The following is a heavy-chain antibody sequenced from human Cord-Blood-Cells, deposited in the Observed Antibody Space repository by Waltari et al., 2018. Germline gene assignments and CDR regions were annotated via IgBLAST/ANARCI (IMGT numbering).Heavy chain of an antibody. CDR2: INPNSGGT. V-gene: IGHV1-2*02. CDR3: ARDGGAAAGAIDI. D-gene: IGHD6-13*01. J-gene: IGHJ3*02. Sequence: VQRVQSGAEVKNPGASVQVSCKASGYILNVDYMHWVRQAPGQGLEWIGWINPNSGGTNYAQKCQGRVTMTRETAISTAYMELSRLRSDDTAVYYCARDGGAAAGAIDIWGQGTMVTVSS. CDR1: GYILNVDY.